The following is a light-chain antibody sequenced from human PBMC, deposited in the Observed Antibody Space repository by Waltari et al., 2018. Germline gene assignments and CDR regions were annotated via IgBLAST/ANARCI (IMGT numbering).Light chain of an antibody. Sequence: SYVLTQPPSVSVAPGKTASITCGGNNIGRQSVHWYQQKPGQAPLLFLYFDSDRPSGIPERFSGSNFGDTATLTISRVEAGDEADYYCQVWDRSSDSWVFGGGTKLTVL. CDR1: NIGRQS. V-gene: IGLV3-21*04. CDR2: FDS. CDR3: QVWDRSSDSWV. J-gene: IGLJ3*02.